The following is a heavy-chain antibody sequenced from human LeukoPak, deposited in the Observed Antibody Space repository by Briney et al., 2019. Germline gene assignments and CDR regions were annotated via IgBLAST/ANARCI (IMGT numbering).Heavy chain of an antibody. CDR3: AREGVYGSGTFDY. V-gene: IGHV4-59*01. CDR2: IYYSGST. Sequence: SETLSLTCTVSGGSISGYYWSWIRQPPGKGLEWIGYIYYSGSTNYNPSLKSRVTISVDTSKNQFSLKLSSVTAAGTAVYYCAREGVYGSGTFDYWGQGTLVTVSS. J-gene: IGHJ4*02. D-gene: IGHD3-10*01. CDR1: GGSISGYY.